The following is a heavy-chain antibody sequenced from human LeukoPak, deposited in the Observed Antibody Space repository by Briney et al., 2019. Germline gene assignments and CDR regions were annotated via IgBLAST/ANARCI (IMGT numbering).Heavy chain of an antibody. J-gene: IGHJ4*02. D-gene: IGHD2-21*02. CDR2: IIPIFGTA. CDR1: GGTFSSYA. Sequence: GASVKVSCKASGGTFSSYAISWVRQAPGQGLEWMGGIIPIFGTANYAQKFQGRVTITADESTSTAYMELSSLRSEGTAVYYCARVCIAGDCYPETDYWGQGTLVTVSS. V-gene: IGHV1-69*13. CDR3: ARVCIAGDCYPETDY.